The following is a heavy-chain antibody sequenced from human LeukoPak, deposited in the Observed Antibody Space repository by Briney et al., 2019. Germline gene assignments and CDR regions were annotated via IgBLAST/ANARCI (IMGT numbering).Heavy chain of an antibody. Sequence: PSQTLSLTCTVSGGSISSGGYYWSWIRQHPGKGLEWIGYIYYSGSTYYNPSLKSRVTISVDTSKNQFSLKLSSVTAADTAVYYCARVIAAGDYYDSSGYYHAFDIWGQGTLVTVSS. CDR2: IYYSGST. CDR3: ARVIAAGDYYDSSGYYHAFDI. D-gene: IGHD3-22*01. J-gene: IGHJ4*02. CDR1: GGSISSGGYY. V-gene: IGHV4-31*03.